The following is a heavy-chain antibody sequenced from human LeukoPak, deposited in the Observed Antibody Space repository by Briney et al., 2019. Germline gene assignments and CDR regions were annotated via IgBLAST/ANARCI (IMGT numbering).Heavy chain of an antibody. D-gene: IGHD2-15*01. CDR3: ARSAHRYCSGGSCYYYYGMDV. CDR2: IGGSGGST. CDR1: GFTFSSYA. Sequence: GGSLRLSCAASGFTFSSYAMSWVRQAPGKGLEWVSAIGGSGGSTYYADSVKGRFTISRDNSKNTLYLQMNSLRAEDTAVYYCARSAHRYCSGGSCYYYYGMDVWGQGTTVTVSS. V-gene: IGHV3-23*01. J-gene: IGHJ6*02.